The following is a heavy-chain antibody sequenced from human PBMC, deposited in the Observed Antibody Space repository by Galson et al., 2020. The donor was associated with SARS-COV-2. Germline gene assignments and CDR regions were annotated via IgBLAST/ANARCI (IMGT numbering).Heavy chain of an antibody. Sequence: TGGSLRLSCAASGFTFRSYWMTWVRQAPGKGLEWVANIKEDGSEKYYVDSVKGRFTISRDNAQNSLYLQMNSLRAEDTAVYYCVRDEEEWELFTGFDCWGQGTLVTVSS. CDR2: IKEDGSEK. CDR1: GFTFRSYW. J-gene: IGHJ4*02. CDR3: VRDEEEWELFTGFDC. D-gene: IGHD1-26*01. V-gene: IGHV3-7*01.